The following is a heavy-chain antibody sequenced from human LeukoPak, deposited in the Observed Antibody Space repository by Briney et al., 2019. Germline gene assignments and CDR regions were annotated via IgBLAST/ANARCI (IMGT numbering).Heavy chain of an antibody. CDR2: ITSGGGST. D-gene: IGHD2-2*01. Sequence: QPGGSLRLSCAASGFTFSSYAMSWVRQAPGKGLEWVSVITSGGGSTYYADSVKGRFTISRDNSKNTLYLQMNSLRAEDTAVYYCATCSTTSCHAFDAFDIWGQGTMVTVSS. J-gene: IGHJ3*02. CDR3: ATCSTTSCHAFDAFDI. V-gene: IGHV3-23*01. CDR1: GFTFSSYA.